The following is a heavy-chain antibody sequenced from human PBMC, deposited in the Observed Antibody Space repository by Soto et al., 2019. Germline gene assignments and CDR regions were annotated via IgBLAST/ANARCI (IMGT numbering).Heavy chain of an antibody. Sequence: AETLSLTCTVSGCSISSYYWSWIRQPPGKGLEWIGYIYYSRSTNYNPSLKSRVTISVDTSKNQFSLKLSSVTAADTAVYYRGRRGSRKQKDIVIVPAYYYYGMAVWGQGTT. V-gene: IGHV4-59*01. D-gene: IGHD2-2*01. CDR3: GRRGSRKQKDIVIVPAYYYYGMAV. CDR2: IYYSRST. CDR1: GCSISSYY. J-gene: IGHJ6*02.